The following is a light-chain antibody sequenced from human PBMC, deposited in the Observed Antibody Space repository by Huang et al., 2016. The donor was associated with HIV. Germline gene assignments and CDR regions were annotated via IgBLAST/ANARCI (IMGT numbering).Light chain of an antibody. CDR3: QKYNSAPA. CDR1: QGISNY. CDR2: AAS. Sequence: DIQMTQSPSSLSASVGDRITITCRASQGISNYLAWYQQKAGKVPKLLIYAASTLQSGVPSRFSGSESGTDFTLTISSLQPEDVATYYCQKYNSAPAFGPGTKVDIK. J-gene: IGKJ3*01. V-gene: IGKV1-27*01.